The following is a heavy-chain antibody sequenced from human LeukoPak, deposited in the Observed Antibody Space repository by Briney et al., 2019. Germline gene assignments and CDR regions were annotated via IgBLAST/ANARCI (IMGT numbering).Heavy chain of an antibody. CDR2: IKQDGSEK. CDR3: AKVSDYSSGYYYDY. CDR1: GFTFSSYW. J-gene: IGHJ4*02. Sequence: GGSLRLSCTASGFTFSSYWMTWVRQAPGKGLEWVANIKQDGSEKYYVDSVKGRFTISRDNAKNSLYLQMNSLRAEDTAVYYCAKVSDYSSGYYYDYWGQGTLVTVSS. V-gene: IGHV3-7*03. D-gene: IGHD3-22*01.